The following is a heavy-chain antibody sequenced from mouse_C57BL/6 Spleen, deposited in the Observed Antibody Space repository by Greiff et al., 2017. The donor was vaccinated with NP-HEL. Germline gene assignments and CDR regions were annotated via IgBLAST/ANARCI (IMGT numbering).Heavy chain of an antibody. CDR2: IRNKANGYTT. CDR3: ATGNYYGSSYDY. D-gene: IGHD1-1*01. V-gene: IGHV7-3*01. CDR1: GFTFTDYY. Sequence: EVQVVESGGGLVQPGGSLSLSCAASGFTFTDYYMSWVRQPPGKALEWLGFIRNKANGYTTEYSASVKGRFTISRDNSQSILYLQMNALRAEDSATYYCATGNYYGSSYDYWGQGTTLTVSS. J-gene: IGHJ2*01.